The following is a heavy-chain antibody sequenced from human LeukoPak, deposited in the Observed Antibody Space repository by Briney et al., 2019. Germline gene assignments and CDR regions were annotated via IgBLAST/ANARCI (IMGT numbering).Heavy chain of an antibody. J-gene: IGHJ6*02. CDR1: GFTFSSYA. D-gene: IGHD3-10*01. V-gene: IGHV3-23*01. CDR2: ISGRGGST. CDR3: AKVLVVRGVIVLYYYGMDV. Sequence: PGGSLRLSCAASGFTFSSYAMSWVRQAPGKGLEWVSAISGRGGSTYYADSVKGRSTISRDNSKNTLYLQMNSLRAEDTAVYYCAKVLVVRGVIVLYYYGMDVWGQGTTVTVSS.